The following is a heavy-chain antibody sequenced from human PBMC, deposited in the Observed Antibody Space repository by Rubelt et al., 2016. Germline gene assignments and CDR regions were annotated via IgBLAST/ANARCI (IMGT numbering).Heavy chain of an antibody. D-gene: IGHD7-27*01. CDR1: GASISSGGYF. CDR3: ARLPGISWFDP. CDR2: IYYSGST. V-gene: IGHV4-31*03. J-gene: IGHJ5*02. Sequence: QVQLQESGPGLVKPSQTLSLTCTVSGASISSGGYFWSWIRQHPGKGLEWIGYIYYSGSTSYNPSLKGRVTISVDTTKNQFSLNLRSVAAADTAVYYCARLPGISWFDPWGQGTLVTVSS.